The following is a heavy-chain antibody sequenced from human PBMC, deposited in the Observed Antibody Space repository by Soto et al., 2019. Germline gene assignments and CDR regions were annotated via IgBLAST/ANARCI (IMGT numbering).Heavy chain of an antibody. Sequence: PSETLSLTCSVSGGSITSYFWSWIRQSPGKGLEWIGNIFHTGSTSYNFSLKSRVTISADISKNQFSLNVRSVTAADTAVYYCARNYGSGVIDYWGQGTLVTVSS. V-gene: IGHV4-59*08. CDR1: GGSITSYF. CDR2: IFHTGST. CDR3: ARNYGSGVIDY. J-gene: IGHJ4*02. D-gene: IGHD3-10*01.